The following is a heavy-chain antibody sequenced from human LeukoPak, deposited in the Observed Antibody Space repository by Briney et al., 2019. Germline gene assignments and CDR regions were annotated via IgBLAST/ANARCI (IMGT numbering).Heavy chain of an antibody. CDR3: ARLGAAAGTNWFDP. J-gene: IGHJ5*02. Sequence: SETLSLTCAVSGGSISSYYWSWIRQPPGKGLEWIGYIYYSGSTNYNPSLKSRVTIPVDTSKNQFSLKLSSVTAADTAVYYCARLGAAAGTNWFDPWGQGTLVTVSS. CDR1: GGSISSYY. D-gene: IGHD6-13*01. CDR2: IYYSGST. V-gene: IGHV4-59*08.